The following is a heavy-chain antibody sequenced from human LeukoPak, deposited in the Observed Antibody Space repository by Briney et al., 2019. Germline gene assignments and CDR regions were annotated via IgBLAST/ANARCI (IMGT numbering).Heavy chain of an antibody. J-gene: IGHJ4*02. D-gene: IGHD4-23*01. CDR2: IKQDGSEK. V-gene: IGHV3-7*01. CDR3: ASDPPPSPVVTTSDY. CDR1: GFTFSSYW. Sequence: GGSLRLSCAASGFTFSSYWMSWVRQAPGKGLEWVANIKQDGSEKYYVDSVKGRFTISRDNAKNSLYLQMNSLRAEHTAVYYCASDPPPSPVVTTSDYWGQRTLVTVSS.